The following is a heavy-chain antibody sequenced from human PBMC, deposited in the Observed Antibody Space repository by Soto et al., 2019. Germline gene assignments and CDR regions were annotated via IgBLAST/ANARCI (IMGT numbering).Heavy chain of an antibody. V-gene: IGHV1-18*04. Sequence: GASVKVSCKASVFTSSGISWVRQAPGQRLEWMGWISTHNGNTIYAQKFQGRVIMTMDTSTTTVYMELRSLRPDDTAVYLCAREGILGLFEAYDLWGQGTMVTVSS. CDR1: VFTSSG. CDR3: AREGILGLFEAYDL. CDR2: ISTHNGNT. D-gene: IGHD3-3*01. J-gene: IGHJ3*01.